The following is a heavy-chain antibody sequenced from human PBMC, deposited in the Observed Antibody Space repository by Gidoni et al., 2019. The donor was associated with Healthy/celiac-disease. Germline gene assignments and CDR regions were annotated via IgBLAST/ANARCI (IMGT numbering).Heavy chain of an antibody. J-gene: IGHJ3*02. CDR2: ISGCGGST. V-gene: IGHV3-23*01. CDR3: AKTVDQLPEDAFDI. D-gene: IGHD2-2*01. CDR1: GVTFSSYA. Sequence: EVQLLESGGGLVQPGGSLRLSCADSGVTFSSYAMSWVRQAPGKGLEWVSAISGCGGSTYYADSVEGRFTISRDNSKNTLYLQMNSLRAEDTAVYYCAKTVDQLPEDAFDIWGQGTMVTVSS.